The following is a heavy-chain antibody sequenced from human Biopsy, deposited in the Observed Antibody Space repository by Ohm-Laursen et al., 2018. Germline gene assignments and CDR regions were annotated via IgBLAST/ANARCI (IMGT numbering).Heavy chain of an antibody. D-gene: IGHD6-19*01. J-gene: IGHJ4*02. CDR3: ARGRLRAVARFDY. Sequence: SQTLSPTCAVYGGSFSGYYWSWIRQPPGKGLEWIGEINHSGSTNYNPSLKSRVTISVDTSKNQFSLKLSSVTAADTAVYYCARGRLRAVARFDYWGQGTLVTVSS. CDR1: GGSFSGYY. V-gene: IGHV4-34*01. CDR2: INHSGST.